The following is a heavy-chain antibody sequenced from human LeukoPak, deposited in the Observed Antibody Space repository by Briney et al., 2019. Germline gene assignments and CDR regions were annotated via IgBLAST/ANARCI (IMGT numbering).Heavy chain of an antibody. CDR2: IYYSGST. V-gene: IGHV4-30-4*08. D-gene: IGHD3-9*01. CDR3: ARHQAYYDILTGYERTNHFDY. J-gene: IGHJ4*02. Sequence: PSQTLSLTCTVSGGSISSGDYYWSWIRQPPGKGLEWIGYIYYSGSTNYNPSLKSRVTISVDTSKNQFSLKLSSVTAADTAVYYCARHQAYYDILTGYERTNHFDYWGQGTLVTVSS. CDR1: GGSISSGDYY.